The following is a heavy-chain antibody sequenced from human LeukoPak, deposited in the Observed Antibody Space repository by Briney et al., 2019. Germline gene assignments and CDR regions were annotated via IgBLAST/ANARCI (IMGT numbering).Heavy chain of an antibody. CDR3: AKAAVYSNRWTPFDD. Sequence: GGSLRLSCAASGFTFSIYGMHWVRQAPGKGLEWVALLAGDGVNIFYADSVKGRFTISRDNSKNTLYLQMNSLRPEDTAVYYCAKAAVYSNRWTPFDDWGQGTLVTVSS. CDR2: LAGDGVNI. V-gene: IGHV3-30*18. J-gene: IGHJ4*02. CDR1: GFTFSIYG. D-gene: IGHD2/OR15-2a*01.